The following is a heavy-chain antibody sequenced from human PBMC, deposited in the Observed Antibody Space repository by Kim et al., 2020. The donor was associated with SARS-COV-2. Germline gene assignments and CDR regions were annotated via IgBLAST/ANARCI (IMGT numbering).Heavy chain of an antibody. V-gene: IGHV4-34*01. CDR2: INHSGST. J-gene: IGHJ3*02. CDR1: GGSFSGYY. D-gene: IGHD2-2*02. Sequence: SETLSLTCAVYGGSFSGYYWSWIRQPPGKGLEWIGEINHSGSTNYNPSLKSRVTISVDTSKNQFSLKLSSVTAADTAVYYCARLRYCSSTSCYMLGAFD. CDR3: ARLRYCSSTSCYMLGAFD.